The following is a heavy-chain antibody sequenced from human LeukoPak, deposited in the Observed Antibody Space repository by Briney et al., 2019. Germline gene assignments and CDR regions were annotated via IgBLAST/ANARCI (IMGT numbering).Heavy chain of an antibody. D-gene: IGHD3-3*01. CDR3: ARDGQYDFWSGYWWFDP. CDR1: GGSISSYY. V-gene: IGHV4-59*13. J-gene: IGHJ5*02. CDR2: IYYSGST. Sequence: SETLSLTCTVSGGSISSYYWSLIRQPPGKGLEWIGYIYYSGSTNYNPSLKSRVTISVDTSKNQFSLKLSSVTAADTAVYYCARDGQYDFWSGYWWFDPWGQGTLVTVSS.